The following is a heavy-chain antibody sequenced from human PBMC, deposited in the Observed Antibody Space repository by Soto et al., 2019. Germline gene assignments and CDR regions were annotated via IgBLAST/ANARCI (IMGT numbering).Heavy chain of an antibody. J-gene: IGHJ6*02. D-gene: IGHD3-22*01. CDR1: GYSFTSYW. CDR2: IYPGDSDT. V-gene: IGHV5-51*01. CDR3: ASTYYYDSSGYYYDGMDV. Sequence: PAESLKISCKGSGYSFTSYWIGWVRQMPGKGLEWMGIIYPGDSDTRYSPSFQGQVTISADKSISTAYLQWSSLKASDTAMYYCASTYYYDSSGYYYDGMDVWGQGTTVTVS.